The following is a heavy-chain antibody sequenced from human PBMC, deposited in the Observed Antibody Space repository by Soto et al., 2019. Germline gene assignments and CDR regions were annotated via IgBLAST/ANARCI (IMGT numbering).Heavy chain of an antibody. Sequence: QVHLVQSGAEVRMPGASVKVSCKASGYTFTDYFMHWVRQAPGQGLEWMGIINPRSGDTGYAQKFQGRVIMTTDTSTSTVYMELSGLTSEDTAIYYRARRDCYNSNCFSNWSDPWGQGTLVTVS. J-gene: IGHJ5*02. D-gene: IGHD6-13*01. CDR3: ARRDCYNSNCFSNWSDP. V-gene: IGHV1-46*01. CDR2: INPRSGDT. CDR1: GYTFTDYF.